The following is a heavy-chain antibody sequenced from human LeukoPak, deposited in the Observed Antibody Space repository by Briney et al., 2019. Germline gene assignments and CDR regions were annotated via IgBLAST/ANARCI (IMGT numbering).Heavy chain of an antibody. CDR3: ARNWVAGLIDD. Sequence: ASVKVSRKASGYTFIKFGISWVRQAPGQGLEWMGWISGHNDNTNYAPKFQDRVTMTRDTSTSTAYMELRSLRSDDTAVYYCARNWVAGLIDDWGQGTLVTVSS. V-gene: IGHV1-18*01. CDR1: GYTFIKFG. D-gene: IGHD6-19*01. J-gene: IGHJ4*02. CDR2: ISGHNDNT.